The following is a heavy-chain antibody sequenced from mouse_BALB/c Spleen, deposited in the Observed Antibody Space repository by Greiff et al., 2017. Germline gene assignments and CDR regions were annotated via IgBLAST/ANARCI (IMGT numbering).Heavy chain of an antibody. CDR3: ARVGSYYFDY. D-gene: IGHD1-1*01. V-gene: IGHV5-9-3*01. CDR1: GFTFSSYA. J-gene: IGHJ2*01. CDR2: ISSGGSYT. Sequence: EVQRVESGGGLVKPGGSLKLSCAASGFTFSSYAMSWVRQTPEKRLEWVATISSGGSYTYYPDSVKGRFTISRDNAKNTLYLQMSSLRSEDTAMYYCARVGSYYFDYWGQGTTLTVSS.